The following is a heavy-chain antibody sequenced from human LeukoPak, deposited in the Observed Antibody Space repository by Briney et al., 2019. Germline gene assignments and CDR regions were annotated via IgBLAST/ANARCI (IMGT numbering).Heavy chain of an antibody. J-gene: IGHJ4*02. CDR2: ISYDGSNK. Sequence: GGSLRLSCAASGFTFNSYAMHWVRQSPGKGLEWVAVISYDGSNKDHAGSVKGRFTISRDNAKNTLFLQMNSLRAEDTAVYFCARVLDGSGSRSFDYWGQGTLVTVSS. CDR3: ARVLDGSGSRSFDY. V-gene: IGHV3-30*04. CDR1: GFTFNSYA. D-gene: IGHD3-10*01.